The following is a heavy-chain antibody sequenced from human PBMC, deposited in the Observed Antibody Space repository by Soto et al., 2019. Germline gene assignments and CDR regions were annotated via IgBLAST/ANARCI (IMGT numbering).Heavy chain of an antibody. V-gene: IGHV4-4*07. CDR2: IYTSGST. D-gene: IGHD3-3*01. Sequence: ASETLSLTCTVSGGSISSYYWSWIRQPAGKGLEWIGRIYTSGSTNYNPSLKSRVTMSVDTSKNQFSLKLSSVTAADTAVYYCARAGFWSGAYYFDYWGQGTLVTVSS. CDR3: ARAGFWSGAYYFDY. CDR1: GGSISSYY. J-gene: IGHJ4*02.